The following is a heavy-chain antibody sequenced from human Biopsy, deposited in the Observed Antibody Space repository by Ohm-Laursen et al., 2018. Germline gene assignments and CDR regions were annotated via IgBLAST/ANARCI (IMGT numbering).Heavy chain of an antibody. J-gene: IGHJ6*02. V-gene: IGHV1-18*01. D-gene: IGHD1-1*01. Sequence: SAKPSCKPSGFTFTSFGISWVRQAPGQRVERMGWTNTKNGNTIYAQNLQGRATVNSKAPTSTAYLEVTSLRSDDPAVYYCARAKLEPVYYYYGMDVWGQGTTVTVSS. CDR2: TNTKNGNT. CDR1: GFTFTSFG. CDR3: ARAKLEPVYYYYGMDV.